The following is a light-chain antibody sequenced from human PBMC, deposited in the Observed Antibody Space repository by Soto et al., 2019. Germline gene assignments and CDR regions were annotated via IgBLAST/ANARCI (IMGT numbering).Light chain of an antibody. V-gene: IGKV1-39*01. CDR2: AAS. CDR3: LQSYSPPLP. Sequence: DIQMTQSPSSLSASVGDRVTITCRTSQSVINSLNWYQQKPGKAPKLLIYAASSLQSGVPSRFSGSVSGTDLTVTSTSVQPEDFATYYCLQSYSPPLPFGGGTKVEIK. J-gene: IGKJ4*01. CDR1: QSVINS.